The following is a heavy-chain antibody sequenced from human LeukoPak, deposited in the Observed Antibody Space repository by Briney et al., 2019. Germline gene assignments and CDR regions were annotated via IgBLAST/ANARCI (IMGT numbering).Heavy chain of an antibody. D-gene: IGHD2-2*02. CDR1: GFTFSSYA. CDR2: ISYDGSNK. J-gene: IGHJ5*02. Sequence: QPGGSLRLSCAASGFTFSSYAMHWVRQAPGKGLEWVAVISYDGSNKYYADSVKGRFTISRDNSKNTLYLQMNSLRAEDTAVYYCARARDAIETRNWFDPWGQGTLVTVSS. V-gene: IGHV3-30*04. CDR3: ARARDAIETRNWFDP.